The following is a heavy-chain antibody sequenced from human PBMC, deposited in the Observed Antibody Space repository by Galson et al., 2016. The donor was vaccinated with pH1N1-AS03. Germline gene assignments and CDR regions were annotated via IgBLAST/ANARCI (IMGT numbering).Heavy chain of an antibody. CDR3: ASYSSSRWFDP. Sequence: SLRLSCKASGFSFDDFGMTWVRQVPGKGLEWIAGMSCDSGKIYYAHSVKGRFTISRDNAKNSLYLQMNSLRVEDTASYYCASYSSSRWFDPWGQGTLVTVSS. V-gene: IGHV3-9*01. D-gene: IGHD6-6*01. CDR2: MSCDSGKI. CDR1: GFSFDDFG. J-gene: IGHJ5*02.